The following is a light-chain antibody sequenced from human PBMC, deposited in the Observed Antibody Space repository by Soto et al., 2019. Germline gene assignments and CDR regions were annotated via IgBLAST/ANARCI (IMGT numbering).Light chain of an antibody. V-gene: IGLV3-21*04. Sequence: SYELTQPPSVSVAPGKTARITCGGNNIGSKSVHWYQQKPGQAPVLVIYYDSDRPSGIPERFSGSNSANTATLTISRVEAGDEAAYYCQVWDSSSDHVVFGGGTKLTVL. CDR1: NIGSKS. J-gene: IGLJ2*01. CDR3: QVWDSSSDHVV. CDR2: YDS.